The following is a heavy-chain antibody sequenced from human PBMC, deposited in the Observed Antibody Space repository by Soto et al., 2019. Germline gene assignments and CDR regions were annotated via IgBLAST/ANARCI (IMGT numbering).Heavy chain of an antibody. V-gene: IGHV1-18*01. J-gene: IGHJ6*02. Sequence: ASVKVSCKASGYTFTSSGISWVRQAPGQGLEWMGWISAYNGNTNYAQKLQGRVTMTTDTSTSTAYMELRSLRSDDTAVYYCARGAGRQLVFAYGMDVWGQGTTVTVSS. CDR1: GYTFTSSG. CDR2: ISAYNGNT. CDR3: ARGAGRQLVFAYGMDV. D-gene: IGHD6-6*01.